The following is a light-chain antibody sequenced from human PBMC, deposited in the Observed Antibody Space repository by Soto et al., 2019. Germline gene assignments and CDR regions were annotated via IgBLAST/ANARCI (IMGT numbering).Light chain of an antibody. Sequence: EILMTQSPATLSVSPGERASLSCMASQSVSSNLAWYQQKPGQAPRLLIYGASTRATGIPAKFSGSGSGTEFTLTISSLQSEDFAVYYCQQYNNWPLLTFGGGTKVDIK. CDR1: QSVSSN. V-gene: IGKV3-15*01. CDR2: GAS. CDR3: QQYNNWPLLT. J-gene: IGKJ4*01.